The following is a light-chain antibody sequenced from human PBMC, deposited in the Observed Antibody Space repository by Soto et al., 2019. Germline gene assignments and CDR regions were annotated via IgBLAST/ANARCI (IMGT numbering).Light chain of an antibody. CDR3: MQALQKGT. J-gene: IGKJ1*01. CDR2: LGS. V-gene: IGKV2-28*01. Sequence: DIVMTQSPLSLPVTPGEPASISCRSSQSLLHSNGYNYLDWYLQKPGQSPQLLIYLGSNRASGGPERFSGRGSGTDFTLKISRVEAEDVGVYYCMQALQKGTFGQGTKVEIK. CDR1: QSLLHSNGYNY.